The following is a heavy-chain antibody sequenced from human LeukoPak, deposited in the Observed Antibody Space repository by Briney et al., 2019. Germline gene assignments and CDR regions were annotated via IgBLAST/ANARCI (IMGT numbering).Heavy chain of an antibody. CDR3: ASITMVRGVISRYYYYYMDV. D-gene: IGHD3-10*01. J-gene: IGHJ6*03. Sequence: PSETLSLTCAVYGGSFSGYYWSWIRQPPGKGLEWIGEINHSGSTNYNPSLKSRVTISVDTSKNQFSLKLSSVTAADTAVYYCASITMVRGVISRYYYYYMDVWGKGITVTVSS. CDR2: INHSGST. CDR1: GGSFSGYY. V-gene: IGHV4-34*01.